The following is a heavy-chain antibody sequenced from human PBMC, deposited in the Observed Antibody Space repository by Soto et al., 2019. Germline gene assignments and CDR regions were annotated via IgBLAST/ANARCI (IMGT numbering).Heavy chain of an antibody. CDR1: GGSISSYY. J-gene: IGHJ3*02. CDR2: IYYSGST. Sequence: SDTLSLTCTVSGGSISSYYWSWIRQPPGKGLEWIGYIYYSGSTNYNPSPKSRVTISVDTSKNQFSLKLSSVIAVDTDVYYCASMSGSYAFDIWGQGTMVTVS. CDR3: ASMSGSYAFDI. V-gene: IGHV4-59*08. D-gene: IGHD3-3*01.